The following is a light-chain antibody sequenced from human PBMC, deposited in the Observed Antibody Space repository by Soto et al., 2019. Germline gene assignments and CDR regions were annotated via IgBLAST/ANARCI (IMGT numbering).Light chain of an antibody. CDR1: QSVSIH. V-gene: IGKV3-15*01. Sequence: EMVMTQSPGTPSVSLGERATLSRRASQSVSIHLAWYQQKPGQAPRLLIYDTSTRATGIPARFSGSGSGTEFTLTISSLQSEDFAVYYCQQYSNWPPITFGQGTRLEIK. CDR3: QQYSNWPPIT. J-gene: IGKJ5*01. CDR2: DTS.